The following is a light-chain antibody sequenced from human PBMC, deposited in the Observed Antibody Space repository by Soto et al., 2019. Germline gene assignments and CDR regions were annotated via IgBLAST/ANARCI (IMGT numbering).Light chain of an antibody. CDR3: QQYYSTPYT. J-gene: IGKJ2*01. Sequence: DIVMTQSADSLAVSLGERATINCKSSQSVFSNSNNKNYLAWYQQKSGQPPKLLIYWATTREFGVPDRFSGSGSGTDFTLTISSLQAEDVAVYYCQQYYSTPYTFGQGTKLEIK. V-gene: IGKV4-1*01. CDR1: QSVFSNSNNKNY. CDR2: WAT.